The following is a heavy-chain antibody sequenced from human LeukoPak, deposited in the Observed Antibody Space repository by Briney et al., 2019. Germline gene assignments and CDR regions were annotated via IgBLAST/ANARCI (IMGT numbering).Heavy chain of an antibody. Sequence: KPSQTLSLTCTVSGGSISSGGYYWSWIRQHPGKGLEWIGYIYYSGSTYYNPSLKSRVTISVDTSKNQFSLKLSSVTAADTAVYYCARDRGRDQSLVCWGQGTLVTVSS. V-gene: IGHV4-31*03. CDR2: IYYSGST. D-gene: IGHD3-16*01. J-gene: IGHJ4*02. CDR1: GGSISSGGYY. CDR3: ARDRGRDQSLVC.